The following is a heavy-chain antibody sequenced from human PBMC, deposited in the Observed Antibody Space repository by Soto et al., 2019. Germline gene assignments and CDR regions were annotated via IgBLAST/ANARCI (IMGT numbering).Heavy chain of an antibody. CDR2: INAGNGNT. J-gene: IGHJ4*02. V-gene: IGHV1-3*01. CDR3: ARAVAVPADFDY. D-gene: IGHD6-19*01. CDR1: GYTFTAYA. Sequence: GASVKASCKASGYTFTAYAMHWVRQAPGQRLEWMGWINAGNGNTKYSQKFQGRVTITRDTSASTAYMELSSLRSEDTAVYYCARAVAVPADFDYWGQGTLVTVSS.